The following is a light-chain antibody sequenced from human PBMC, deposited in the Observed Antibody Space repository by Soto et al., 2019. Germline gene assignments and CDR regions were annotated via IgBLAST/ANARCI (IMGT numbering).Light chain of an antibody. CDR3: QQRSNWPPWT. CDR1: QSVSSY. Sequence: EIVLTQSPATLSLSPGERATLSCRASQSVSSYLAWYQQQPGQTPKPLIYDASNRASGVPARFSGSGSGTDFTLTISSREHEDFAVYYCQQRSNWPPWTFGQGTKLEIK. CDR2: DAS. J-gene: IGKJ1*01. V-gene: IGKV3-11*01.